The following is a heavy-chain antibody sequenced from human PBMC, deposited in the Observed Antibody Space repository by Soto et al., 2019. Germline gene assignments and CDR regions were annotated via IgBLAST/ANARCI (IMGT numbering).Heavy chain of an antibody. J-gene: IGHJ4*02. CDR1: GYTFTGYY. Sequence: ASVKVSCKASGYTFTGYYMHWVRRAPGQGLEWMGWINPNSGGTNYAQKFQGRVTMTRDTSISTAYMELSRLRSDDTAVYYCARDLDYGDYEYYFDYWGQGTLVTVSS. D-gene: IGHD4-17*01. CDR2: INPNSGGT. V-gene: IGHV1-2*02. CDR3: ARDLDYGDYEYYFDY.